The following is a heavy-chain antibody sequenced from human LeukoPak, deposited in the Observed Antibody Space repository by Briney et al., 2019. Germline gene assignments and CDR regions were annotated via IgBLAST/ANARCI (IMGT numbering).Heavy chain of an antibody. CDR2: ISSRSRYI. J-gene: IGHJ4*02. CDR3: ARLLQLEREVVFDY. Sequence: PGGALRLSCAASGFTFSSYTMNWVRQAPGKGLEWVSSISSRSRYIYYADSVKGRFIIPRDNAKNSLYLQMNSLRAEDTAVYYCARLLQLEREVVFDYWGQGTLVTVSS. D-gene: IGHD1-1*01. CDR1: GFTFSSYT. V-gene: IGHV3-21*01.